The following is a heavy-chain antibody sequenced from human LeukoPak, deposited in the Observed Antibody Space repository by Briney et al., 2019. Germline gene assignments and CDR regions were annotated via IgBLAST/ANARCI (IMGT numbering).Heavy chain of an antibody. V-gene: IGHV1-18*01. CDR3: ARSYLGYCSGGSCHNYGMDV. CDR1: GYTFTSYG. J-gene: IGHJ6*02. D-gene: IGHD2-15*01. Sequence: ASVKVSCKASGYTFTSYGISWVRQAPGQGLEWMGWISAYNGNTNYAQKLQGRVTMTTDTSTSTAYMELRSLRSDDTAVYYCARSYLGYCSGGSCHNYGMDVWGQGTTVTVSS. CDR2: ISAYNGNT.